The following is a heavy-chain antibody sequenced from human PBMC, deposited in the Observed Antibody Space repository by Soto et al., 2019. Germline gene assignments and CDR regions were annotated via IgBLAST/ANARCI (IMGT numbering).Heavy chain of an antibody. Sequence: QVQLQESGPGLVKPSGTLSLTCAVSSGCISSSNWWSWVRQPPGKGLEWIGEIYHSGSTNYNPSLKSRVTISVDKSKNQFSLKLSSVTAADTAVYYCARTVHYDILTGYYLAAFDIWGQGTMVTVSS. J-gene: IGHJ3*02. V-gene: IGHV4-4*02. CDR3: ARTVHYDILTGYYLAAFDI. CDR2: IYHSGST. D-gene: IGHD3-9*01. CDR1: SGCISSSNW.